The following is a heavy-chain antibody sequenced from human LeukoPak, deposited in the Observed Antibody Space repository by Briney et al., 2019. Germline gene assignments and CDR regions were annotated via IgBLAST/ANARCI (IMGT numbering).Heavy chain of an antibody. CDR1: GGSISSYY. J-gene: IGHJ3*02. CDR3: AREHGDYAIRTDAFDI. CDR2: IYYSGST. V-gene: IGHV4-59*01. D-gene: IGHD4-17*01. Sequence: SETLSLTCTVSGGSISSYYWSWIRQPPGKGLEWIGYIYYSGSTNYNPSLKSRVTISVDTSKNQFSLKLSSVTAADTAVYYCAREHGDYAIRTDAFDIWGQGTMVTVSS.